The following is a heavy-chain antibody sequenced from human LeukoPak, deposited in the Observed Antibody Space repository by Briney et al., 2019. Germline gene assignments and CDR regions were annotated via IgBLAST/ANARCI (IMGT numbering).Heavy chain of an antibody. J-gene: IGHJ5*02. V-gene: IGHV4-4*07. CDR3: ARVKIFDFWSGYSHNWFDP. CDR1: GGSISSYY. D-gene: IGHD3-3*01. Sequence: SETLSLTCTVSGGSISSYYWSWIRQPAGKGLEWIGRIYTSGSTNYNPSLKSRVTMSVDTSKNQFSLKLSSVTAADTAVYYCARVKIFDFWSGYSHNWFDPWGQGTLVTVFS. CDR2: IYTSGST.